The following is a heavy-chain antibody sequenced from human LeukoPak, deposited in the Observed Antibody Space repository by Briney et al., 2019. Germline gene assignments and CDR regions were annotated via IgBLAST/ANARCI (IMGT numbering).Heavy chain of an antibody. D-gene: IGHD6-25*01. V-gene: IGHV4-59*01. CDR3: ARIYSSEAFDI. CDR2: IYYSGST. CDR1: GGSISSYY. Sequence: SETLSLTCTVSGGSISSYYWSWIRQPPGKGLEWIGYIYYSGSTNYNPSLKSRVTISVDTSKNQFSLKLSSVTAADTAVYYCARIYSSEAFDIWGQGTMVTVSS. J-gene: IGHJ3*02.